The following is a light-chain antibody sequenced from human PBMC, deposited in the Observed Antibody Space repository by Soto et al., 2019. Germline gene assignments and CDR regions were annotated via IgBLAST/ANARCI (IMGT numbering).Light chain of an antibody. CDR1: QSVSSY. V-gene: IGKV3-11*01. Sequence: EIVLTQSPATLSLSPGERATLSCRASQSVSSYLAWYQQKPGQAPRLLIYDASNRATGIPARFSGSGSGTDFTLTISSLEPEDFAVYYCQQRINWSPLTFCGGINVDIK. CDR2: DAS. J-gene: IGKJ4*01. CDR3: QQRINWSPLT.